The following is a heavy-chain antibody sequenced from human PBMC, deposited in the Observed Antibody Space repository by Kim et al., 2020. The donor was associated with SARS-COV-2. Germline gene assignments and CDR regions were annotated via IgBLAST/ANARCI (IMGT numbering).Heavy chain of an antibody. CDR2: IYFSGST. V-gene: IGHV4-39*01. CDR1: GGSISSHTYY. D-gene: IGHD3-10*01. Sequence: SETLSLTGTVSGGSISSHTYYWGWIRQPPGKGLEWIGSIYFSGSTYYNPSLKSHVTISVDTSKNQFSLKLSSVTAADTAVYYCARRDFGAFFDYWGQGTLVTVSS. CDR3: ARRDFGAFFDY. J-gene: IGHJ4*02.